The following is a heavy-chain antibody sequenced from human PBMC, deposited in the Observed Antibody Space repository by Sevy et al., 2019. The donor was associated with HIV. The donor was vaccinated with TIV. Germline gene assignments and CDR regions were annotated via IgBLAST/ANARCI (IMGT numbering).Heavy chain of an antibody. J-gene: IGHJ5*02. Sequence: SETLSLTCAVHGGSFSGYYWSWIRQPPGKGLEWIGEINHSGSTNYNPSLESRVTISVDTSKKQFSLKLSSVTAADTAVYYCARSPPVVVVPGAPSWFDPWGQGTMVTVSS. CDR3: ARSPPVVVVPGAPSWFDP. CDR1: GGSFSGYY. D-gene: IGHD2-2*01. CDR2: INHSGST. V-gene: IGHV4-34*01.